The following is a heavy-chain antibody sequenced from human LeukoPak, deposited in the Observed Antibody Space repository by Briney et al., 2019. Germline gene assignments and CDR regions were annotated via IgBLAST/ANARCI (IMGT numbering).Heavy chain of an antibody. Sequence: SGTLSLTCAVSGGSISSSHWWSWVRQPPGKGLEWIGEIYHSGSTNYNPSLKSRVTISVDKSKNHFSLKLSSVTAADTAVYYCARAPVTTPYYFDYWGQRTLVTVSS. J-gene: IGHJ4*02. CDR1: GGSISSSHW. CDR3: ARAPVTTPYYFDY. CDR2: IYHSGST. V-gene: IGHV4-4*02. D-gene: IGHD4-17*01.